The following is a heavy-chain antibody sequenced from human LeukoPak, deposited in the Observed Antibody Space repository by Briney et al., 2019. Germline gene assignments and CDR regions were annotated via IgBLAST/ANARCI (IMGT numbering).Heavy chain of an antibody. J-gene: IGHJ4*02. CDR1: GGSISSYY. V-gene: IGHV4-59*08. CDR3: ARAAIGGLFDY. Sequence: SETLSLTCTVSGGSISSYYWSWIRQPPGKGLEWIGYIYYSGSTNYNPSLKSRVTISVDASKNQFSLKLSSVTAADTAVYYCARAAIGGLFDYWGQGTLVTVSS. CDR2: IYYSGST.